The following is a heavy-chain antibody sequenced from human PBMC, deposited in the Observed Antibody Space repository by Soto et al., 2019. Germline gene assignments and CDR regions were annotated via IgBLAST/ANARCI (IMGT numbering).Heavy chain of an antibody. CDR3: ARQVTRYCSGGSCTTPFYGMDV. CDR2: IYYSGST. D-gene: IGHD2-15*01. Sequence: SETLSLTCTVSGGSISSSSYYWGWIRQPPGKGLEWIGSIYYSGSTYYNPSLKSRVTISVDTSKNQFSLKLSSVTAADTAVYYCARQVTRYCSGGSCTTPFYGMDVWGQGTTVTVSS. CDR1: GGSISSSSYY. J-gene: IGHJ6*02. V-gene: IGHV4-39*01.